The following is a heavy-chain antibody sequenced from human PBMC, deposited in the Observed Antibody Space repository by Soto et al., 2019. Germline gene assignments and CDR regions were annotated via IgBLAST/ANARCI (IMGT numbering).Heavy chain of an antibody. J-gene: IGHJ4*01. D-gene: IGHD1-26*01. CDR2: LSNTGRRT. V-gene: IGHV3-23*01. CDR3: ATEMGASQGPFDN. Sequence: GGSLRLSCVVSVFPFGANAKSWVRQAPGKGLEWVSGLSNTGRRTSYADSVKGRFNISRDNSENTVYLQMNSLRVEDTAVYYCATEMGASQGPFDNGGHGTLVTVYS. CDR1: VFPFGANA.